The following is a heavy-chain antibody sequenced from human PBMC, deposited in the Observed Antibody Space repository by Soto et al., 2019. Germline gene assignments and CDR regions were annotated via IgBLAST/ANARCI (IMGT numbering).Heavy chain of an antibody. CDR2: INPTSGGT. CDR3: AREEPSFEHPPFPKTLL. Sequence: KVSCKASGYTFTFYYIHWVRPAPDPGLEWMGWINPTSGGTNYAQRFHGRVTMTRDTSISAAYMELSRLRSDDAAVYYCAREEPSFEHPPFPKTLLWGLGTLVTVPA. CDR1: GYTFTFYY. J-gene: IGHJ4*02. V-gene: IGHV1-2*02. D-gene: IGHD3-9*01.